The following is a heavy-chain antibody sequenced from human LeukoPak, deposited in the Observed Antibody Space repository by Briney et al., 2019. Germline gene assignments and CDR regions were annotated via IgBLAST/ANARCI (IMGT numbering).Heavy chain of an antibody. Sequence: GGSLRLSRAASGFTFSSYSMNWVRPAPGKGLEWVSSISSSSSYIYYADSVKGRFTISRDNAKNSLYLQMNSLRAEDTAVYYCAREPYYYGSHYFDYWGQGTLVTVSS. CDR3: AREPYYYGSHYFDY. CDR2: ISSSSSYI. J-gene: IGHJ4*02. CDR1: GFTFSSYS. V-gene: IGHV3-21*01. D-gene: IGHD3-10*01.